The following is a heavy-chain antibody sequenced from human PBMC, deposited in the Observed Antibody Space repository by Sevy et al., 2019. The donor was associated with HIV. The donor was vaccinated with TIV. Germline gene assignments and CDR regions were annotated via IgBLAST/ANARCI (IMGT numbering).Heavy chain of an antibody. CDR2: ISDDGNNK. Sequence: GGSLRLSCTAFGFTFSTYAMYWVRQAPGKGLEWVAVISDDGNNKDYAHSVKGRFTISRDNSKNTLYLQMNSLRADDTAVYYCASHYYDSTGYYFPLEYWGQGTRVTVSS. D-gene: IGHD3-22*01. CDR3: ASHYYDSTGYYFPLEY. CDR1: GFTFSTYA. V-gene: IGHV3-30*04. J-gene: IGHJ4*02.